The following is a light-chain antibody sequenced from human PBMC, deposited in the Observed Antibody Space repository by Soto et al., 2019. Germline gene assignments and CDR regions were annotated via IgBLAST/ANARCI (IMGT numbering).Light chain of an antibody. V-gene: IGKV3-20*01. CDR1: QSVSDSS. CDR2: GAS. J-gene: IGKJ2*01. Sequence: EIVLTQSPGTLSFSPGERATLSCRASQSVSDSSLAWYHQKPGQAPRLLIYGASRRATGIPDTFSGSGSGTDFTLTIRRLEPEDFAVYCCQLYGDSPMYTFGQGTKLEIK. CDR3: QLYGDSPMYT.